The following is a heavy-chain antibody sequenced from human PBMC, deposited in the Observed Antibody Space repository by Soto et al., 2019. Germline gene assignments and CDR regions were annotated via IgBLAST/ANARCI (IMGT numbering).Heavy chain of an antibody. CDR1: GFTFSGSA. J-gene: IGHJ4*02. Sequence: GGSLRLSCAASGFTFSGSAMHWVRQASGKGLEWVGRIRSKANSYATAYAASVNGRFTISRDDSKNTAYLQMISLKTEDTAVYYCTRHVDSSGYNFDYWGQGALVTVSS. D-gene: IGHD3-22*01. CDR3: TRHVDSSGYNFDY. V-gene: IGHV3-73*01. CDR2: IRSKANSYAT.